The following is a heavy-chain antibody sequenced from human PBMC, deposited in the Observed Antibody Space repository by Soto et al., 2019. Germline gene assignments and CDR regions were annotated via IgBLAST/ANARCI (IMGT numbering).Heavy chain of an antibody. CDR2: INHSGST. V-gene: IGHV4-34*01. Sequence: PSETLSLTCAVDGGSFSDYYWSWIRQPPGKGLEWIAEINHSGSTNYSPSLMSRVTVSVDTSKNHVSLSLSAVTAADTAVYYFARIKGARGLGNTYYYGMDVWGQGTTVTVSS. D-gene: IGHD7-27*01. CDR3: ARIKGARGLGNTYYYGMDV. CDR1: GGSFSDYY. J-gene: IGHJ6*02.